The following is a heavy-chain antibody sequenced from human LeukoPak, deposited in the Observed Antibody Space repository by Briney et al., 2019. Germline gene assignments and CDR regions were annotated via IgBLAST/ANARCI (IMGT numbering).Heavy chain of an antibody. J-gene: IGHJ4*02. V-gene: IGHV3-23*01. CDR1: GFTFSTYA. CDR2: ISGSGGST. CDR3: AKGSVGYYYYDSSGYALDY. D-gene: IGHD3-22*01. Sequence: PGGSLRLSCAASGFTFSTYAMSWVRQAPGKGLEWVSAISGSGGSTYYADSVKGRFNISRDNSKNTLYLQMNSLRAEDTAVYYCAKGSVGYYYYDSSGYALDYWGQGTLVTVSS.